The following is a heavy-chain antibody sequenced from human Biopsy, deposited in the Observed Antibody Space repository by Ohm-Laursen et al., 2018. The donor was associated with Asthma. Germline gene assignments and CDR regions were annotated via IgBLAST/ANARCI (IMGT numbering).Heavy chain of an antibody. D-gene: IGHD4-17*01. J-gene: IGHJ6*02. CDR3: ARVVSYGDIYFGIDV. Sequence: DTLSLTCRVSGGYTGSSDHHWAWIRQAPGKGLEWIGFVFWSGSTHYSRSLERRVSISIDTATNEFSMKLWSVTPADTAVYFCARVVSYGDIYFGIDVWGPGNTVVVS. CDR1: GGYTGSSDHH. CDR2: VFWSGST. V-gene: IGHV4-30-4*02.